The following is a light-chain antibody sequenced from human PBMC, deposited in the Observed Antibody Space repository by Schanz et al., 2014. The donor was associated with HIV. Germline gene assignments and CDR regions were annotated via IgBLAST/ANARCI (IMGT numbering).Light chain of an antibody. J-gene: IGKJ5*01. CDR1: QSISSY. CDR2: AAS. V-gene: IGKV1-39*01. CDR3: QQTYSSAAIT. Sequence: DIQMTQSPSSLSASVGDRVTITCRASQSISSYVNWYQQIPGKAPKLLIYAASSLQSGVSSRFSGRGSGTDFTLSISSLQPEDFATYYCQQTYSSAAITFGQGTRLEIK.